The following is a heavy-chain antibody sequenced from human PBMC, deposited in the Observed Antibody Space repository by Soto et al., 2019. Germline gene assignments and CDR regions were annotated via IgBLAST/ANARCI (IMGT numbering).Heavy chain of an antibody. CDR3: AKVPYIVLVPAEPYFDD. J-gene: IGHJ4*02. V-gene: IGHV3-23*01. CDR1: GFTFNNYA. Sequence: GGSLRLSCAASGFTFNNYAMSWVRQAPGKGLEWVSGISDSGGSTYYADSVKGRFTISRDNSRNTLYLQMNSLRAEDTAVHYCAKVPYIVLVPAEPYFDDWGQGTLVTVSS. CDR2: ISDSGGST. D-gene: IGHD2-2*01.